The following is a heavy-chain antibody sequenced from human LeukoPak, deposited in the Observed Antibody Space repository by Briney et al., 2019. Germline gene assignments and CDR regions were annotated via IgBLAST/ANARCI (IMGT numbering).Heavy chain of an antibody. CDR3: ARHLGARQAAGDFDY. D-gene: IGHD6-19*01. J-gene: IGHJ4*02. CDR2: IYPGDSDT. CDR1: GYSFTSYW. Sequence: GESLKILCKSSGYSFTSYWIGWVRQMPGTRLKGMGSIYPGDSDTRYSPSFQGQVTISADKSISTAYLQWSSLKASDTAMYYCARHLGARQAAGDFDYWGQGTLVTVSS. V-gene: IGHV5-51*01.